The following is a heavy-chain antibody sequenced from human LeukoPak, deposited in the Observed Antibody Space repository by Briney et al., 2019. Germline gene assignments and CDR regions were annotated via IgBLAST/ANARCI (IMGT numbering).Heavy chain of an antibody. CDR1: GFTFSRYW. CDR3: ARAPSEIGGYYPEYFRH. V-gene: IGHV3-74*01. D-gene: IGHD3-22*01. Sequence: GGSLRLSCAASGFTFSRYWMHWVRQAPGKGLVWVSRIKSDGNTNYADSVKGRFTISRDNAKNTVSLQMNSLRAEDTGVYFCARAPSEIGGYYPEYFRHWGQGTLVTVSP. J-gene: IGHJ1*01. CDR2: IKSDGNT.